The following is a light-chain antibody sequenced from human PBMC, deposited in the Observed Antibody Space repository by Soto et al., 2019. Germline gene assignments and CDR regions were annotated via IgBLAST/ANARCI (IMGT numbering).Light chain of an antibody. CDR3: QQHGSSPWT. V-gene: IGKV3-20*01. CDR1: QSVSSNH. CDR2: GAS. J-gene: IGKJ1*01. Sequence: EIVLTQSPGTLSLSPGERATLSCRASQSVSSNHLAWYQQKPGQAPRLLIYGASSRATGIPDRFSGSGSGTDFTLTISRLEPEDFAVYYCQQHGSSPWTFGQGTKVDIK.